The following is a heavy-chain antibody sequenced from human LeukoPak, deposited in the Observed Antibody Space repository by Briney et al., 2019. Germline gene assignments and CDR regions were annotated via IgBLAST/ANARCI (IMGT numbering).Heavy chain of an antibody. CDR3: ATEEGYSGSWYPLQH. CDR1: GGSISSGGYY. D-gene: IGHD6-13*01. J-gene: IGHJ1*01. CDR2: IYYSGST. V-gene: IGHV4-31*03. Sequence: PSETLSLTCTVSGGSISSGGYYWSWIRQHPGKGLEWIGYIYYSGSTYYNPSLKSRVTISVDTSKNQFSLKLSSVTAADTAVYYCATEEGYSGSWYPLQHWGQGTLVTVSS.